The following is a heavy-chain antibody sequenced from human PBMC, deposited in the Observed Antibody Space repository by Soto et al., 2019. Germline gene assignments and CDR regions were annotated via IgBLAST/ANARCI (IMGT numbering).Heavy chain of an antibody. Sequence: SSETLSLTCTVSGGSISSYYWSWIRQPPGKGLEWIGYIYYSGSTNYNPSLKSRVTISVDTSKNQFSLKLSSVTAADTAVYYCAGSSSSTLFDYWGQGTLVTVSS. V-gene: IGHV4-59*01. CDR3: AGSSSSTLFDY. J-gene: IGHJ4*02. D-gene: IGHD6-6*01. CDR1: GGSISSYY. CDR2: IYYSGST.